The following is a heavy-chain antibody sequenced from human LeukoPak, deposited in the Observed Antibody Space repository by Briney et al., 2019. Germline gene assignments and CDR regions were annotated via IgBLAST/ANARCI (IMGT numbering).Heavy chain of an antibody. CDR1: GDSVSSNSAA. CDR3: ARECWIAALPGYYYYYMDV. Sequence: SQTLSLTCAISGDSVSSNSAAWNWIRQSPSRGLEWLGRTYYRSKWYNDYAVSVKSRITINPDTSKNQFSLQLNSVTPEDTAVYYCARECWIAALPGYYYYYMDVWGKGTTVTVSS. V-gene: IGHV6-1*01. CDR2: TYYRSKWYN. D-gene: IGHD6-6*01. J-gene: IGHJ6*03.